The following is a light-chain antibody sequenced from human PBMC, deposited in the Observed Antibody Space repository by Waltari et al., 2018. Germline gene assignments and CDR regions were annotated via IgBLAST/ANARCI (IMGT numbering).Light chain of an antibody. V-gene: IGLV6-57*04. J-gene: IGLJ3*02. CDR3: QSYDTNNRV. CDR2: EDK. CDR1: SGSIDSHY. Sequence: NFMLTQPPSVSGSPGETVTISCTRSSGSIDSHYVQWYQQRPGSAPTTVIYEDKQRPFGVPDRFSGSIDSSSNSASLTISGLKTEDEAEYYCQSYDTNNRVFGGGTMLTVL.